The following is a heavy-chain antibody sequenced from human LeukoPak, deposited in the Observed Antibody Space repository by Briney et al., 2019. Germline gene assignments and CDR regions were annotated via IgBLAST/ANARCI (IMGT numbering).Heavy chain of an antibody. CDR2: ISGSNSYI. V-gene: IGHV3-21*01. D-gene: IGHD3-9*01. Sequence: GGSLRLSCAASGFTFNSYSMNWVRQAPGKGLEWVSSISGSNSYIYYADSMKGRFTISRDNAKNSLYLQMNSLRAEDTAVYYCARVNFDRTVDYWGQGTLVTVSS. CDR3: ARVNFDRTVDY. CDR1: GFTFNSYS. J-gene: IGHJ4*02.